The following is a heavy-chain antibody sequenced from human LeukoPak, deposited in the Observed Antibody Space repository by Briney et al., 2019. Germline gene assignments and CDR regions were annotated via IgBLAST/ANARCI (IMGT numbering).Heavy chain of an antibody. D-gene: IGHD1-26*01. CDR3: AIKLSSGGF. CDR2: VNPNSANT. V-gene: IGHV1-8*02. J-gene: IGHJ4*02. CDR1: GYTFTSYG. Sequence: ASVKVSCRASGYTFTSYGIIWVRQATGQGLEWMGWVNPNSANTAYAQKFQGRVTMTRNTSISTAYMELSSLRSEDTAVYYCAIKLSSGGFWGQGTLVTVSS.